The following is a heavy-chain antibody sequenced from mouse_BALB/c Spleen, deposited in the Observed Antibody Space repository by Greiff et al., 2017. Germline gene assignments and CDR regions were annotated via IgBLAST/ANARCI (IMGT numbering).Heavy chain of an antibody. CDR1: GYTFTSYW. CDR2: IYPGDGDT. J-gene: IGHJ1*01. Sequence: VKLVESGAELARPGASVKLFCKASGYTFTSYWMQWVKQRPGQGLEWIGAIYPGDGDTRYTQKFKGKATLTADKSSSTAYMQLSSLASEDSAVYYCARRGFDVWGAGTTVTVSS. V-gene: IGHV1-87*01. CDR3: ARRGFDV.